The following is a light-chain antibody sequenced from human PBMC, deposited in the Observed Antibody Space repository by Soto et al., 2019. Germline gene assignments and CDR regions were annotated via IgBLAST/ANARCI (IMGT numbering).Light chain of an antibody. CDR1: QSISSGY. V-gene: IGKV3-20*01. Sequence: EIVLTQSPGTLSLSPGERATLSCRASQSISSGYLPWYHQKPGQAPRPLTYAASSRATGIPDRFSGSGSGTDFTLTISRLEPEDFAVYYCQQYGSSSYTFGQGTQLEIK. CDR2: AAS. J-gene: IGKJ2*01. CDR3: QQYGSSSYT.